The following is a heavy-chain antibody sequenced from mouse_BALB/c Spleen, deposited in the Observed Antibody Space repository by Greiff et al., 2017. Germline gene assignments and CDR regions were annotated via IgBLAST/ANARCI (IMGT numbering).Heavy chain of an antibody. V-gene: IGHV1-14*01. Sequence: VQLQQSGAELVRPGTSVKMSCKASGYTFTSYVMHWVKQKPGQGLEWIGYINPYNDGTKYNEKFKGKATLTSDKSSSTAYMELSSLTSEDSAVYYCARGYYGSSYNSYYAMDYWGQGTSVTVSS. CDR1: GYTFTSYV. CDR2: INPYNDGT. D-gene: IGHD1-1*01. CDR3: ARGYYGSSYNSYYAMDY. J-gene: IGHJ4*01.